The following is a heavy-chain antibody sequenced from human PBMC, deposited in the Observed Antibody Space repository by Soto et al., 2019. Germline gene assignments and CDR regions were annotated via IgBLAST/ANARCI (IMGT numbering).Heavy chain of an antibody. V-gene: IGHV5-10-1*01. Sequence: LKISCKGSGYSFTSYWIIWVRQMPGKGLEWMGRIDPSDSYTNYSPSFQGHVTISADKSISTAYLQWSSLKASDTAMYYCASTRIVVVPAAAPTGYYGMDVWGQGTTVTVSS. D-gene: IGHD2-2*01. J-gene: IGHJ6*02. CDR2: IDPSDSYT. CDR3: ASTRIVVVPAAAPTGYYGMDV. CDR1: GYSFTSYW.